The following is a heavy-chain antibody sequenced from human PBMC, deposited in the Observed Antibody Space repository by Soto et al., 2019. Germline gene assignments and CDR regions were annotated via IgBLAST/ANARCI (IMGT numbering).Heavy chain of an antibody. Sequence: GGSLRLSCEASGFMFNDYGMHWVRQAPGKGLDWVAVISYHGNNKYYVQSVKGRFTISRDNSKNTLFLHMDSLRPEDTAVYHCVKGDLDTAVVNSPDAFDVWGPGTMVTVS. V-gene: IGHV3-30*18. CDR3: VKGDLDTAVVNSPDAFDV. J-gene: IGHJ3*01. CDR2: ISYHGNNK. CDR1: GFMFNDYG. D-gene: IGHD5-18*01.